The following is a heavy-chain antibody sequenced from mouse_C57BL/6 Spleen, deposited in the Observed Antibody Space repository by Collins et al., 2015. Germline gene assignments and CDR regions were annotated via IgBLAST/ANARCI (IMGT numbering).Heavy chain of an antibody. CDR3: ARGGGYYDSGDYAMDY. V-gene: IGHV1-64*01. D-gene: IGHD2-4*01. CDR2: IHPNSGST. CDR1: GYTFTSYW. J-gene: IGHJ4*01. Sequence: QVQLQQPGAELVKPGASVKLSCKASGYTFTSYWMHWVKQRPGQGLEWIGMIHPNSGSTNYNEKFKSKATLTVDKSSSTAYMQLSSLTSEDSAVYYCARGGGYYDSGDYAMDYWGQGTSVTVSS.